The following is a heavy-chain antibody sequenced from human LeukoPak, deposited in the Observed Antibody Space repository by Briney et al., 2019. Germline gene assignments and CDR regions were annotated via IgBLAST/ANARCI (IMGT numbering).Heavy chain of an antibody. CDR3: ARDIAAAGTNYYYMDV. D-gene: IGHD6-13*01. J-gene: IGHJ6*03. CDR1: GYTFTSYG. Sequence: ASVKVSCKASGYTFTSYGISWVRQAPGQGLEWMGWISAYNGNTNYAQKLQGRVTMTTDTSTSTAYMELSSLRSEDTAVYYCARDIAAAGTNYYYMDVWGKGTTVTISS. V-gene: IGHV1-18*01. CDR2: ISAYNGNT.